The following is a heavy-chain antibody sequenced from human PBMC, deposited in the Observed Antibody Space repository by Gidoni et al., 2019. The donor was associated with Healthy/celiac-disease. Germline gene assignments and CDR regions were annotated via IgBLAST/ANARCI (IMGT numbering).Heavy chain of an antibody. CDR3: ASKPYYDFWSGYLKQQNYYYGMDV. J-gene: IGHJ6*02. CDR2: INHSGST. Sequence: QVQLQQWGAGLLKPSETLALTCAVHGGSFSGYYWCWLRQPPGKGLEWIGEINHSGSTNYNPSLKSRVTISVDTSKNQFSLKLSSLTAADTAVYYCASKPYYDFWSGYLKQQNYYYGMDVWGQGTTVTVSS. V-gene: IGHV4-34*01. CDR1: GGSFSGYY. D-gene: IGHD3-3*01.